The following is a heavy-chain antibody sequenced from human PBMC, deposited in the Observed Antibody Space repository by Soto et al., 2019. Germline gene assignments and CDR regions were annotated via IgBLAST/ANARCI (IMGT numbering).Heavy chain of an antibody. J-gene: IGHJ5*02. V-gene: IGHV1-18*04. CDR1: GYTFTSHS. Sequence: QVQLVQSGAEVKKPGASVKVSCKASGYTFTSHSIIWVRRAPGEGLAWVGWISAYNGYTNSAENFQGRVTMTTDASTNTAYMELRSLRSDDTAVYYCARVGYYYGSGSYVFDPWGQGTLVTVSS. D-gene: IGHD3-10*01. CDR2: ISAYNGYT. CDR3: ARVGYYYGSGSYVFDP.